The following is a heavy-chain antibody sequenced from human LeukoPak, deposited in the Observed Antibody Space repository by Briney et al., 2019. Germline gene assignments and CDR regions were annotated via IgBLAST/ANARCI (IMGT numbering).Heavy chain of an antibody. Sequence: ASVKVSCKASGGTFSTKTITWVRQAPGQGLEWVGGIIPIFGATNYAQKFQGRVTITTDESTSTSYMDLSSLRSEDTAVYYCARAQTTVGDYGDPWFDPWGQGTLVTVSS. CDR3: ARAQTTVGDYGDPWFDP. V-gene: IGHV1-69*05. CDR1: GGTFSTKT. J-gene: IGHJ5*02. D-gene: IGHD4-17*01. CDR2: IIPIFGAT.